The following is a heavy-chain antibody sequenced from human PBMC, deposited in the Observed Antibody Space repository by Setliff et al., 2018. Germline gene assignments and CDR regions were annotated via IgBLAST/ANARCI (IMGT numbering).Heavy chain of an antibody. D-gene: IGHD3-22*01. CDR2: ISGSGGST. Sequence: GESLKISCAASGFTFSSYAMSWVRQAPGKGLEWVSAISGSGGSTYYADSVKGRFTISRDNSKNTLYLQMNSLRAEDTAVYYCAKEPLRYYYDSSGPDSIWGQGTLVTVS. V-gene: IGHV3-23*01. CDR1: GFTFSSYA. J-gene: IGHJ4*02. CDR3: AKEPLRYYYDSSGPDSI.